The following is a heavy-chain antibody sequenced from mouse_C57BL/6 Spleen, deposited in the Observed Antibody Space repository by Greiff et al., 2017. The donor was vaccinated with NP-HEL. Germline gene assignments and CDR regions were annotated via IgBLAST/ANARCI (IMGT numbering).Heavy chain of an antibody. V-gene: IGHV1-69*01. CDR1: GYTFTSYW. CDR3: ARSQGFDV. CDR2: IDPSDSYT. Sequence: QVQLQQPGAELVMPGASVKLSCKASGYTFTSYWMHWVKQRPGQGLEWIGEIDPSDSYTNYNQKFKGKSTLTVDKSSSTAYMQLSSLTSEDSAVYYCARSQGFDVWGTGTTVTVSS. J-gene: IGHJ1*03.